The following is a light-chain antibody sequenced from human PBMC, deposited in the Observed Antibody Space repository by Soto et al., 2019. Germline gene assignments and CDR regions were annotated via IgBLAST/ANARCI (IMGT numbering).Light chain of an antibody. CDR2: AAS. CDR3: QKHNSAPPVT. Sequence: DIQMTQSPSSLSASVGDRVTISCRASQAINNYLAWYQQKPGKAPKLLIYAASTLQSGVPSRFSGSGSGTDFTLTISSLQPEDVATYYCQKHNSAPPVTFGPGTIVGV. J-gene: IGKJ3*01. CDR1: QAINNY. V-gene: IGKV1-27*01.